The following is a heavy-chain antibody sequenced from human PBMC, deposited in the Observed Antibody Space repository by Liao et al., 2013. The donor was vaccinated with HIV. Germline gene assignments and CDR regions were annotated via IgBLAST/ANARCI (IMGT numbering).Heavy chain of an antibody. CDR3: ARGPGGIQLWLPPFDF. V-gene: IGHV4-34*01. Sequence: QVQLQQWGAGLLKPSETLSLTCAVYGGSFSGYYWSWIRQPPGKGLEWIGEINHSGSTNYNPSLKSRVTMSVDTSKNQFSLKVSSVTAADTAVYYCARGPGGIQLWLPPFDFWGQGTLVTVSS. CDR1: GGSFSGYY. CDR2: INHSGST. D-gene: IGHD1-1*01. J-gene: IGHJ4*02.